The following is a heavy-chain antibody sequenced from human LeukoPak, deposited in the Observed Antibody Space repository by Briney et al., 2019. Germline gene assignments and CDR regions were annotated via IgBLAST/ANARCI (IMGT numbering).Heavy chain of an antibody. V-gene: IGHV4-59*01. CDR3: AREWVNVGAINWFDP. J-gene: IGHJ5*02. CDR2: IYYSGST. CDR1: GGSISSYY. Sequence: SETLSLTCTVSGGSISSYYWSWIRQPPGKGLEWIGYIYYSGSTNYNPSLKSRVTISVDTSKNQFSLKLSSVTAADTAVYYCAREWVNVGAINWFDPWGQGTLVTVSS. D-gene: IGHD1-26*01.